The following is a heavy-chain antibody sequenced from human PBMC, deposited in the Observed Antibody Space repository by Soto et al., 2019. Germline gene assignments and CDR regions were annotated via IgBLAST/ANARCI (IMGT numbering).Heavy chain of an antibody. V-gene: IGHV4-34*09. CDR2: INHRGST. CDR3: ARTYYYYYMDV. Sequence: SETLSLTCAVYGGSFSGYYWSWIRQPPGKGLEWIGEINHRGSTNFNPSLKSRVTISVDTSKNQFSLKLSSVTAADTAVYYCARTYYYYYMDVWGKGTTVTVSS. CDR1: GGSFSGYY. J-gene: IGHJ6*03.